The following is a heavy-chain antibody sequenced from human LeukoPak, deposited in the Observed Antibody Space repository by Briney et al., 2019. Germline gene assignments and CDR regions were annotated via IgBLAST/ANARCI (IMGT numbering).Heavy chain of an antibody. D-gene: IGHD1-26*01. Sequence: SVKVSCKASGGTFSSYAISWVRRAPGQGLEWMGGIIPIFGTANYAQKFQGRVTITTDESTSTAYMELSSLRSEDTAVYYCARDYRSGSLLVAFDIWGQGTMVTVSS. CDR2: IIPIFGTA. CDR1: GGTFSSYA. J-gene: IGHJ3*02. CDR3: ARDYRSGSLLVAFDI. V-gene: IGHV1-69*05.